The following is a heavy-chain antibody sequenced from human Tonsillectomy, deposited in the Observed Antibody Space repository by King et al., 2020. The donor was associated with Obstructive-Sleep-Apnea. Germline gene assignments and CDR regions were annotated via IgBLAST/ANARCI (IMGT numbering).Heavy chain of an antibody. CDR1: GFAFNVYT. Sequence: VQLVESGGGLVTPGASLRLSCVASGFAFNVYTLNWVRQAPGKGLEGVSAIISVISHIYYAHSVKGRFTITRDNAKNSPSLEMNSLRAEDSALYYCAGGCRISSLGVVHWCVDPWGRGTLVTVSS. V-gene: IGHV3-21*01. CDR2: IISVISHI. CDR3: AGGCRISSLGVVHWCVDP. J-gene: IGHJ2*01. D-gene: IGHD3-3*01.